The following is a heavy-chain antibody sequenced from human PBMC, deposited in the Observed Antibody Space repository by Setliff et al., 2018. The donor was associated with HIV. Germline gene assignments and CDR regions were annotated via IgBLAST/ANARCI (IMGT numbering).Heavy chain of an antibody. J-gene: IGHJ1*01. CDR1: GYSISSGYY. V-gene: IGHV4-38-2*01. D-gene: IGHD3-22*01. Sequence: SETLSLTCAVSGYSISSGYYWGWIRQPPGRGLEWIGNIYHSGGTHYNPSLRSRVTISVDTSKNHFSLKLSSVTAADTAVFYCARVSFTTSVTDADTAVYYCARQGYNYDSSGYLIPAGYFQHWGQGTLVTVSS. CDR3: ARVSFTTSVTDADTAVYYCARQGYNYDSSGYLIPAGYFQH. CDR2: IYHSGGT.